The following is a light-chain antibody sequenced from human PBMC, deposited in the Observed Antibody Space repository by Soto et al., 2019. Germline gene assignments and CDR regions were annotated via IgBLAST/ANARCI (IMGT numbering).Light chain of an antibody. V-gene: IGKV1-12*01. CDR1: QGISSW. J-gene: IGKJ1*01. Sequence: DIQMTQSPSSVSASVGDRVTITCRASQGISSWLAWYQQKPGKATKLLIYSAYSLQSGVTSRFSGSGSGTDFTLTISSLQPEDFASYYCQQDKSFPQTFGQGTKVEIK. CDR3: QQDKSFPQT. CDR2: SAY.